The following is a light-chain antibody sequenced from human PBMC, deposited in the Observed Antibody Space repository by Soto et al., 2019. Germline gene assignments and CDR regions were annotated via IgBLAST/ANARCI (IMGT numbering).Light chain of an antibody. V-gene: IGKV3-15*01. CDR2: GAS. CDR3: QQYKNWPL. Sequence: EIVMTQSPATLSVSPGERATLSCRASQSISSKLGWYQQKPGQAPRLLIYGASTRATGIPVRFSGSGFGTEFTLTISSMQSEDFAVDYCQQYKNWPLFGQGTRLEIK. J-gene: IGKJ5*01. CDR1: QSISSK.